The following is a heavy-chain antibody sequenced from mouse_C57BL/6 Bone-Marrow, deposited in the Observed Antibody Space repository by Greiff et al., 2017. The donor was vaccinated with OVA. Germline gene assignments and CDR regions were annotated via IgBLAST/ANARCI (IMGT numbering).Heavy chain of an antibody. CDR2: IDPNSGGT. CDR1: GYTFTSYW. CDR3: ARHSNYVEFAY. Sequence: QVQLKQPGAELVKPGASVKLSCKASGYTFTSYWMHWVKQRPGRGLEWIGRIDPNSGGTKYNEKFKSKATLTVDKPSSTAYMQLSSLTSEDSAVYYCARHSNYVEFAYWGQGTLVTVSA. J-gene: IGHJ3*01. D-gene: IGHD2-5*01. V-gene: IGHV1-72*01.